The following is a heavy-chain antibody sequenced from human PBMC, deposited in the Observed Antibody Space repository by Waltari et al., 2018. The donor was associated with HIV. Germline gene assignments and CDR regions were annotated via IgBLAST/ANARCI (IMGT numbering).Heavy chain of an antibody. CDR2: IGSLQNFI. V-gene: IGHV3-21*01. CDR1: GFRFSDYN. D-gene: IGHD6-19*01. Sequence: EVRLLESGGGLVRPGGSLRLSCAASGFRFSDYNMNWVRQGPGKGLGWCASIGSLQNFIHYADSVKGRFTVSRDNAKNSLYLQMNSLTAEDTAVYYCARGPSSGWSWFDPWGQGTLVTVSS. J-gene: IGHJ5*02. CDR3: ARGPSSGWSWFDP.